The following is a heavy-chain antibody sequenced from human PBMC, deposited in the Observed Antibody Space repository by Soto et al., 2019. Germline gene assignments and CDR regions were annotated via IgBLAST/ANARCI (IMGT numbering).Heavy chain of an antibody. CDR1: GFTFSSYA. V-gene: IGHV3-23*01. CDR2: ISGSGGST. Sequence: GGSLRLSCAASGFTFSSYAMSWVRQAPGKGLEWVSAISGSGGSTYYADSVKGRFTISRDNSKNTLYLQMNSLRAEDTAVYYCAKDPLAITMVRGAPPGYYGMDVWGQGTTVTVS. D-gene: IGHD3-10*01. CDR3: AKDPLAITMVRGAPPGYYGMDV. J-gene: IGHJ6*02.